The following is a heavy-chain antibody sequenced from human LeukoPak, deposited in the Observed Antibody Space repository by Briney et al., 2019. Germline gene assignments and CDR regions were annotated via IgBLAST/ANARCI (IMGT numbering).Heavy chain of an antibody. Sequence: GGSLRLSCAASGFTFSSYWMHWVRQAPGKGLEWVANIKLDGTEKYYVDSVKGRFTISRDNARNSLYLQMNSLRAEDTAVYYCASDRFYFGVWGQGTLVTVSS. CDR1: GFTFSSYW. D-gene: IGHD3-16*01. J-gene: IGHJ4*02. CDR3: ASDRFYFGV. V-gene: IGHV3-7*05. CDR2: IKLDGTEK.